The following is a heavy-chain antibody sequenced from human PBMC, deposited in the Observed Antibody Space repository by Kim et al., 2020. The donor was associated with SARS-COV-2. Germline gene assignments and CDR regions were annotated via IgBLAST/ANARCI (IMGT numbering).Heavy chain of an antibody. V-gene: IGHV3-30*18. D-gene: IGHD3-3*01. CDR3: AKVRDFWSGYLPTTHLGMDV. CDR2: ISYDGSNK. J-gene: IGHJ6*02. Sequence: GGSLRLSCAASGFTFSSYGMHWVRQAPGKGLEWVAVISYDGSNKYYADSVKGRFTISRDNSKNTLYLQMNSLRAEDTAVYYCAKVRDFWSGYLPTTHLGMDVWGQGTTVTVSS. CDR1: GFTFSSYG.